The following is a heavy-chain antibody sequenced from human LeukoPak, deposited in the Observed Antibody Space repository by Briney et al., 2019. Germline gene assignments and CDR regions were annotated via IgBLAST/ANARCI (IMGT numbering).Heavy chain of an antibody. CDR1: GGSISSYY. CDR3: ARGVYIAAAQYAY. CDR2: IYYSGTT. J-gene: IGHJ4*02. D-gene: IGHD6-13*01. Sequence: SETLSLTCTVSGGSISSYYWSWIRKPPGKGLEWIGYIYYSGTTNYNPSLKSRVTISVDTSKNQFSLKLSSVTAADTAVYYCARGVYIAAAQYAYWGQGTLVTVSS. V-gene: IGHV4-59*01.